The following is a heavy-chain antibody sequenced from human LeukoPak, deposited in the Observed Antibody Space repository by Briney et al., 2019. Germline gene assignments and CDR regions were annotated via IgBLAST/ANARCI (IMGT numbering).Heavy chain of an antibody. V-gene: IGHV3-23*01. J-gene: IGHJ4*02. CDR2: ISGSGGNT. Sequence: PGGSLRLSCAASGFTFSSYAMSWVRQAPGKGLEWVSTISGSGGNTYHTDSVKGRFTISRDSSKNTLFLQMNSLRAEDTAVYYCAKDGHCSSINCHPDYWGQGTPVTVSS. CDR3: AKDGHCSSINCHPDY. D-gene: IGHD2-2*01. CDR1: GFTFSSYA.